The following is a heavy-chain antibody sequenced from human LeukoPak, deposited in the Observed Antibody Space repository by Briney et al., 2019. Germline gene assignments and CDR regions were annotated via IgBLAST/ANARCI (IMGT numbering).Heavy chain of an antibody. CDR1: GFTFSSYS. CDR3: ASWGGNAQSDSWSGPFDY. D-gene: IGHD3-3*01. CDR2: ISATGGTI. Sequence: GGSLRLSCAASGFTFSSYSMNWVRQAPGKGLEWVSYISATGGTIYYADSVKGRFTISRDNAKNSLYLQMSSLRVEDTAVYYCASWGGNAQSDSWSGPFDYWGQGTLVTVSS. V-gene: IGHV3-48*04. J-gene: IGHJ4*02.